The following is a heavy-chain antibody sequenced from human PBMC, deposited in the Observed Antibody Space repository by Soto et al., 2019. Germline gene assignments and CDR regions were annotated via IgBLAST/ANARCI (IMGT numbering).Heavy chain of an antibody. D-gene: IGHD4-4*01. CDR1: DGFITNTHYW. CDR2: IHHSGST. Sequence: SETLSLTCGVSDGFITNTHYWWSWVRQPPGKGLEWIGEIHHSGSTNYNPSLGSRVTMSVDTSENQFSLKLNSLTAADAAVYYCAGGTDYRWVLWGQGTTVTVSS. CDR3: AGGTDYRWVL. J-gene: IGHJ6*02. V-gene: IGHV4-4*02.